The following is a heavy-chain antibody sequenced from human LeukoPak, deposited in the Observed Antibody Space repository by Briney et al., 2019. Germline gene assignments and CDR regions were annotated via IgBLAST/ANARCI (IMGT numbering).Heavy chain of an antibody. CDR2: IYYSGST. CDR3: ARVTGYIVEDYFDY. D-gene: IGHD3-22*01. J-gene: IGHJ4*02. CDR1: GVSISSYY. V-gene: IGHV4-59*01. Sequence: SETLSLTCAVSGVSISSYYWSWIRQPPGKGLEWIGYIYYSGSTNYNPSLKSRVTISVDTSKNHFSLKLSSVTAADTAVYYCARVTGYIVEDYFDYWGQGTLVTVSS.